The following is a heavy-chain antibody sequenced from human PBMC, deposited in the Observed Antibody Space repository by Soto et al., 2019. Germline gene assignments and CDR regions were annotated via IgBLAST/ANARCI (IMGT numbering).Heavy chain of an antibody. J-gene: IGHJ5*02. V-gene: IGHV1-18*01. D-gene: IGHD2-15*01. CDR2: ISAYNGNT. Sequence: ASVKVSCKASGYTFTSYGISWVRQAPGQGLEWMGWISAYNGNTNYAQKLQGRVTMTTDTSTSTAYMELRSLRSDDTAVYYCARDWTGYCSGGSCSSNWFEPWGQGTLVTVSS. CDR3: ARDWTGYCSGGSCSSNWFEP. CDR1: GYTFTSYG.